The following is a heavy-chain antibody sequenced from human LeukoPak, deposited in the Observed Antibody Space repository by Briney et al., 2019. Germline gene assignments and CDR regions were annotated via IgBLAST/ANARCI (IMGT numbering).Heavy chain of an antibody. CDR2: IWYDGSNK. CDR1: GFTFSSFA. J-gene: IGHJ4*02. Sequence: GGSLRLSCAGSGFTFSSFAMHWVRQAPGKGLEWVAVIWYDGSNKYYTDSVKGRFTISRDNSKNTLYLQMSSLRAEDTAVYYCARDSNSYGSGATIDYWGQGTLVTVSS. CDR3: ARDSNSYGSGATIDY. D-gene: IGHD3-10*01. V-gene: IGHV3-33*08.